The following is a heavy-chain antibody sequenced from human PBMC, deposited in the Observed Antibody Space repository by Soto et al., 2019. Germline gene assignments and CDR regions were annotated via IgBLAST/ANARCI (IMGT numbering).Heavy chain of an antibody. CDR1: GFIFENFG. J-gene: IGHJ5*02. D-gene: IGHD1-26*01. CDR2: ISGSGFKK. CDR3: AKNQGVELVPLATVDWFDP. Sequence: PGGSLSLSCAASGFIFENFGMSWVRQAPGKGLEWISSISGSGFKKYYADSVKGRFTISRDNSKSTVYLELNNLSAEDTAVYHCAKNQGVELVPLATVDWFDPWGQGSVGTVS. V-gene: IGHV3-23*01.